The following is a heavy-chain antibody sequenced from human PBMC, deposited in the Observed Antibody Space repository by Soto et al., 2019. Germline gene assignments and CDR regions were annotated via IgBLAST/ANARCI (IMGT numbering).Heavy chain of an antibody. D-gene: IGHD6-13*01. CDR3: AKDRSRSWTLDY. CDR1: GFTFSISG. J-gene: IGHJ4*02. Sequence: QVQLVESGGGVMKPGTSQRLSCAASGFTFSISGMHWVRKAPGKGLERVAVISYDGSNKQYADSVKGRFTISRDNSKNTLDLQMSCLRPEDTAVYYCAKDRSRSWTLDYWGQGNLVTVSS. CDR2: ISYDGSNK. V-gene: IGHV3-30*18.